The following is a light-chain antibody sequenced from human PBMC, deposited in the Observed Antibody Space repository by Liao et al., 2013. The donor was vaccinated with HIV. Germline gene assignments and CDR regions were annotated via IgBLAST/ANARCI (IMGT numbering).Light chain of an antibody. Sequence: SYELIQPPSVSVSPGQTASITCSGDKLGDKYACWYQQKPGQSPVLVIYQDTKRPSGIPERFSGSNSGNTATLTISGTQAMDEADYYCQAWDSNTLYVFGTGTKVTVL. J-gene: IGLJ1*01. CDR2: QDT. CDR3: QAWDSNTLYV. V-gene: IGLV3-1*01. CDR1: KLGDKY.